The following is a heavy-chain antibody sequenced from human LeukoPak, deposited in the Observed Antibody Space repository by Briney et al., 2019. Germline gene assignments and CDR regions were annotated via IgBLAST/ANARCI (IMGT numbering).Heavy chain of an antibody. V-gene: IGHV1-18*01. CDR1: GYTLTELS. J-gene: IGHJ3*02. CDR2: ISAYNGNT. CDR3: ARGGGSPDAFDI. Sequence: ASVKVSCKVSGYTLTELSMHWVRQAPGKGLEWMGWISAYNGNTNYAQKLQGRVTMTTDTSTSTAYMELRSLRSDDTAVYYCARGGGSPDAFDIWGQGTMVTVSS. D-gene: IGHD3-16*01.